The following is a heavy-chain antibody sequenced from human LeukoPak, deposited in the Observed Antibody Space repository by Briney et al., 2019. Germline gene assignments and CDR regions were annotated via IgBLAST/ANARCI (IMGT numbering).Heavy chain of an antibody. J-gene: IGHJ4*02. CDR3: ARDLLNEGNHLDY. CDR1: GGSISSGDFY. V-gene: IGHV4-30-4*01. CDR2: IYYSGST. Sequence: PSETLSLTCTVSGGSISSGDFYWSWIRQPPGKGLEWIGYIYYSGSTYYNPSLKSRVTISVDTSKNQFSLKLSSVTAADTAVYYCARDLLNEGNHLDYWGQGTLVTVSS. D-gene: IGHD4-23*01.